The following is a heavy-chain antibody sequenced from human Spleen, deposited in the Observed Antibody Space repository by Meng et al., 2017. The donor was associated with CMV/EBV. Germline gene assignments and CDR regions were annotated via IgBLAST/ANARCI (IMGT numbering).Heavy chain of an antibody. D-gene: IGHD3-10*01. Sequence: CKPSGYTFNDLWIHWLRQAPGQGPEWMGWINPKSGGTNFAQKFEGRVTMTADTFTRTIYLELNGLRSDDTAMYYCARDVQSGAAGYWGQGTLVTVSS. CDR2: INPKSGGT. CDR3: ARDVQSGAAGY. CDR1: GYTFNDLW. J-gene: IGHJ4*02. V-gene: IGHV1-2*02.